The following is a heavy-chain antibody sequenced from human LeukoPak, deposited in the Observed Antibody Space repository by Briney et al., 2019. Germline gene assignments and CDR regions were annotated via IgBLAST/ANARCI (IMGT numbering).Heavy chain of an antibody. J-gene: IGHJ4*02. CDR3: TTERVIVVVPAASSQLNFDY. Sequence: GGSLRLSCAASGFTFSNAWMGWIRQAPGKGLEWVGRVKSKTDGGAADYAAPVKGRSTISRDDSKNTLYLQMNSLKTEDTAVYYCTTERVIVVVPAASSQLNFDYWGQGTLVTVSS. V-gene: IGHV3-15*01. CDR1: GFTFSNAW. D-gene: IGHD2-2*01. CDR2: VKSKTDGGAA.